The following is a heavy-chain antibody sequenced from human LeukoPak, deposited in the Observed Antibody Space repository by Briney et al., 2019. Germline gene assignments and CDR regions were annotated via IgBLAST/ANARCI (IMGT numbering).Heavy chain of an antibody. Sequence: SETLSLTCTVSGGSISSYYWSWIRQPPGKGLEWIGYIYYSGSTNYNPSLKSRVTISVDTSKNQFSLKLSSVTAADTAVYYCARDDAVGGSGFDPWGQGTLVTVSS. V-gene: IGHV4-59*01. CDR1: GGSISSYY. CDR3: ARDDAVGGSGFDP. D-gene: IGHD3-16*01. CDR2: IYYSGST. J-gene: IGHJ5*02.